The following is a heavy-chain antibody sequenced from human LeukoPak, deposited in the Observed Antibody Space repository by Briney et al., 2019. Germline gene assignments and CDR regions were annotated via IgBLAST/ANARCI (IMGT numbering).Heavy chain of an antibody. J-gene: IGHJ3*02. CDR2: IYYSGKT. V-gene: IGHV4-59*11. Sequence: SETLSLTCAVSGGSISDHYWSWIRQPPGKGLEWIGYIYYSGKTYYGSSLRSRVTISVDTSKNHFSLKLTSVTAADTAVYYCARLLDNDSSGDPDTFDMWGQGTMVTVSS. CDR3: ARLLDNDSSGDPDTFDM. CDR1: GGSISDHY. D-gene: IGHD3-22*01.